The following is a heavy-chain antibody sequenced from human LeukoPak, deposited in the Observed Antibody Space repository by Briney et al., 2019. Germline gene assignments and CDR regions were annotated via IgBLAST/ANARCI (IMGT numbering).Heavy chain of an antibody. J-gene: IGHJ3*02. D-gene: IGHD2-15*01. Sequence: GGSLRLSCAASGFTVSSNYMSWVRRPPGKGLEGVSVIYSGGSTYYADSVKGRFTNSRHNSKNTLYLQMNSLRAEDTAVYYCASQDCSGGSCYSDGAFDIWGQGTMVTVSS. CDR2: IYSGGST. CDR3: ASQDCSGGSCYSDGAFDI. CDR1: GFTVSSNY. V-gene: IGHV3-53*04.